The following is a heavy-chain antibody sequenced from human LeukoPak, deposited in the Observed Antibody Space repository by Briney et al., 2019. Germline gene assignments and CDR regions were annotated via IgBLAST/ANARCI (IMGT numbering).Heavy chain of an antibody. D-gene: IGHD6-19*01. V-gene: IGHV4-31*03. Sequence: SETLSLTCTVSGGSISSDGYYWNWIRQHPGKGLEWIGYIYNSGRTYYNPSLESRVSISVDRSKNQFSLKLNSVTAADTAVHYCARHQAVTGTDWRFDPWGQGTLVTVSS. J-gene: IGHJ5*02. CDR2: IYNSGRT. CDR1: GGSISSDGYY. CDR3: ARHQAVTGTDWRFDP.